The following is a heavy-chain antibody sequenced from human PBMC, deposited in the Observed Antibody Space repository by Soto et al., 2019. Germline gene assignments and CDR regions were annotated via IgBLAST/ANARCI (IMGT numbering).Heavy chain of an antibody. Sequence: QVQLVQSGAEVKTPGASVKVSCKASGYTFTSYGISWVRQAPGQGLEWMGWISAYNGNTNYAQKLQGRVTMTTDTSTITAYMEMRSLRSDDTALYYCAIDKGDGSWSYYGYWGQGTLVTVSS. CDR3: AIDKGDGSWSYYGY. CDR2: ISAYNGNT. D-gene: IGHD3-10*01. CDR1: GYTFTSYG. V-gene: IGHV1-18*01. J-gene: IGHJ4*02.